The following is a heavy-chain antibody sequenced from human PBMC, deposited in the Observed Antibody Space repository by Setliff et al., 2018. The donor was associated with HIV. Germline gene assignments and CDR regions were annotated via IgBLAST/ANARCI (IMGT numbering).Heavy chain of an antibody. V-gene: IGHV3-48*03. CDR2: ISIGSGGAI. D-gene: IGHD1-7*01. CDR3: ARGRNRNYVVYGMDV. J-gene: IGHJ6*02. Sequence: GGSLRLSCAASGFPFSSYEMNWVRQAPGRGLEWVSSISIGSGGAIDYADSVQGRFTISRDNSKNSLYLQMNSLRVEDTAVYYCARGRNRNYVVYGMDVWGQGTTVTVSS. CDR1: GFPFSSYE.